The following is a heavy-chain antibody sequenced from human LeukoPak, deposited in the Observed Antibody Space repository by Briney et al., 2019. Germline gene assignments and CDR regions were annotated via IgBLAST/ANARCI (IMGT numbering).Heavy chain of an antibody. CDR2: ICHSGST. CDR3: ARITTKYYFDY. CDR1: GGSISSGGYY. V-gene: IGHV4-30-2*01. J-gene: IGHJ4*02. D-gene: IGHD3-22*01. Sequence: SQTLSLTCTVSGGSISSGGYYWSWIRQPPGKGLEWIGYICHSGSTYYNPSLKSRVTISVDRSKNQFSLKLSSVTAADTAVYYCARITTKYYFDYWGQGTLVTVSS.